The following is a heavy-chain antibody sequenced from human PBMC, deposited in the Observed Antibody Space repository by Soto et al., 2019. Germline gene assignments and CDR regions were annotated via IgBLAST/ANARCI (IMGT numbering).Heavy chain of an antibody. V-gene: IGHV4-59*08. Sequence: QVQLQESGPGLVKPSETLSLTCNVSGGSITNYYWSWIRQPPGKGLEWIGYIYHTATTNYNPSLKSRVTMLVDTFKNQFSLKLSSVTAADTAVYYCARHGYSTAWYGSWDSWGQGTLVTVSS. CDR2: IYHTATT. CDR1: GGSITNYY. D-gene: IGHD6-19*01. J-gene: IGHJ4*02. CDR3: ARHGYSTAWYGSWDS.